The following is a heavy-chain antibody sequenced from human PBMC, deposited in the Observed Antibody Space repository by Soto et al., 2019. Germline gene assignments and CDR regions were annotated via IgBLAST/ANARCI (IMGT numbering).Heavy chain of an antibody. D-gene: IGHD3-9*01. Sequence: GASVKVSFQAPGYSFISYYMPWVRQAPGQGFAWMGRISPKSGGTNYAQKFQGRVSLTWDTSLNTAYMELSSLMSEDTAVYYCARPPGYISDWYYFDLWGQGTQVTVSS. CDR1: GYSFISYY. CDR3: ARPPGYISDWYYFDL. CDR2: ISPKSGGT. J-gene: IGHJ4*02. V-gene: IGHV1-2*02.